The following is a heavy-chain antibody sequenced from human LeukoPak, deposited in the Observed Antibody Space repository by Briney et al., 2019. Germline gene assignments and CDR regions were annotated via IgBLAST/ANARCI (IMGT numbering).Heavy chain of an antibody. CDR1: GFTLSSYG. J-gene: IGHJ5*01. CDR2: IYYSGST. D-gene: IGHD1-20*01. Sequence: GSLRLSCAASGFTLSSYGMSWVRQAPGKGLEWIGSIYYSGSTYYNPSLKSRVTISVDTSKNQFSLKMSSVTAADTAVYYCARDGGYNWNLDSWGQGTQVTVSS. CDR3: ARDGGYNWNLDS. V-gene: IGHV4-39*07.